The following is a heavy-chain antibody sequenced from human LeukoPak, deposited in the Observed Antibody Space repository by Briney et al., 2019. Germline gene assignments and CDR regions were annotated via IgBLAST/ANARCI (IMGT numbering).Heavy chain of an antibody. D-gene: IGHD6-13*01. J-gene: IGHJ4*02. CDR2: INWNGDST. V-gene: IGHV3-20*04. Sequence: GGSLRLSCAASGFTFDDYGMSWVRQAPGKVLEWVSGINWNGDSTPYADSVKGRFTISRDNAKNSLYLQMNSLRAEDTAFYYCARGLIAPAPYFFDYWGQGALVTVSS. CDR1: GFTFDDYG. CDR3: ARGLIAPAPYFFDY.